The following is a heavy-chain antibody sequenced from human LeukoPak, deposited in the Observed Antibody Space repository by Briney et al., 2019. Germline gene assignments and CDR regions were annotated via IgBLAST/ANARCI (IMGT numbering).Heavy chain of an antibody. CDR1: GFTFSSYD. D-gene: IGHD6-13*01. V-gene: IGHV3-13*01. Sequence: GGSLRLSCAACGFTFSSYDMHWVRQATGKGLEWVSVIGTAGDTYYPGSVKGRFTISRENAKNSLYLQMNSLRDGDTAVYYCARGGAAAGWGVYGMDVWGQGTTVTVSS. CDR3: ARGGAAAGWGVYGMDV. J-gene: IGHJ6*02. CDR2: IGTAGDT.